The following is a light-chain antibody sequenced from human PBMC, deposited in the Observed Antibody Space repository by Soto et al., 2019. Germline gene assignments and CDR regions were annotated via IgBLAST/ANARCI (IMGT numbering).Light chain of an antibody. CDR1: SSDVGGYNY. Sequence: QSALTQPASVSGSPGQSITISCTGTSSDVGGYNYVSWYQQHPGKAPKLMFYDVSNRPSGVSNRFSGSKSGNTASLTISGLQAEDEADYYCSSYTSSSTLNVVFGGGTKLTVL. V-gene: IGLV2-14*01. J-gene: IGLJ2*01. CDR2: DVS. CDR3: SSYTSSSTLNVV.